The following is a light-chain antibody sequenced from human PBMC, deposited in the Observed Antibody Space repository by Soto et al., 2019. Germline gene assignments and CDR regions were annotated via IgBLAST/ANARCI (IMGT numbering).Light chain of an antibody. J-gene: IGLJ1*01. CDR3: SSYSISTAYL. CDR1: SSDVGGYDY. Sequence: QSALTQPASVSGSPGQSITISCTGTSSDVGGYDYVSWYQLHPGKAPKLMVFEVSNRPSGVSYRFSGSKSGNTASLTISGLQAEDEADYSCSSYSISTAYLFGTGTKVTV. V-gene: IGLV2-14*01. CDR2: EVS.